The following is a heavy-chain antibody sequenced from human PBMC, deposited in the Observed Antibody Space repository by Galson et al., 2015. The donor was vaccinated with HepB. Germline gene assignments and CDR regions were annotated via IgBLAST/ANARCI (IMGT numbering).Heavy chain of an antibody. CDR2: LYYSGST. D-gene: IGHD3-22*01. CDR1: GYSISSGSYY. CDR3: ARQRYYDSTGYFDY. Sequence: ETLSLTCTVSGYSISSGSYYWGWIRQPPGKGLEWIGSLYYSGSTYYNPSLKSRVTISIDTSKNQFSLKLSSVTAADTAVYYCARQRYYDSTGYFDYWGQGTLVTVSS. J-gene: IGHJ4*02. V-gene: IGHV4-39*01.